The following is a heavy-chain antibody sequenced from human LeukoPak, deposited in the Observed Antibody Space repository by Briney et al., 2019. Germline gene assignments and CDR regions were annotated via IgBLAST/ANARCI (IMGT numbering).Heavy chain of an antibody. V-gene: IGHV4-59*01. CDR2: IYYSGST. D-gene: IGHD3-16*01. CDR1: GGSISSYY. CDR3: ARVSHMMTVDY. J-gene: IGHJ4*02. Sequence: SETLSLTCTVSGGSISSYYWSWIRQPPRKGLEWIGYIYYSGSTNYNPSLKSRVTISVDTSKNQFSLKLSSVTAADTAVYYCARVSHMMTVDYWGQGTLVTISS.